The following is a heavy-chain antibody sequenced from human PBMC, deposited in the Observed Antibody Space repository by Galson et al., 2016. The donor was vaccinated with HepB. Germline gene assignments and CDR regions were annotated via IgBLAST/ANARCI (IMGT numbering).Heavy chain of an antibody. CDR2: IHDDGST. Sequence: SPRLSCAASGFSVSNNYMSWVRQAPGKGLECVSVIHDDGSTNYADSVMGRFTISRDNSKNTLYLEMNSLRAEDVAVYYCARASGIRGIKGAMDVWGQGTTVSVSS. D-gene: IGHD3-10*01. CDR1: GFSVSNNY. V-gene: IGHV3-53*01. CDR3: ARASGIRGIKGAMDV. J-gene: IGHJ6*02.